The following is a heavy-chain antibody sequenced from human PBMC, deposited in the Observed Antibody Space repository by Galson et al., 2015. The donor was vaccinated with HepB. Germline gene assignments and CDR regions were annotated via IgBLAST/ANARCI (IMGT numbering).Heavy chain of an antibody. Sequence: QSGAEVKKPGESLKISCKASGYRFSNYWIGWVRQMPGKGLEWIGIIYPSDYDLRYSPSLQGQVTISVDKSVTTTYLQWDSLKASDSAMYYCARRSFSYVDYWSQGTLVTVSS. J-gene: IGHJ4*02. CDR3: ARRSFSYVDY. CDR2: IYPSDYDL. V-gene: IGHV5-51*01. D-gene: IGHD3-16*01. CDR1: GYRFSNYW.